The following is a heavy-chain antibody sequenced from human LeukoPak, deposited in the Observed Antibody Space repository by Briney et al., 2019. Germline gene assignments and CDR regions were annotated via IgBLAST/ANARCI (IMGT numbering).Heavy chain of an antibody. D-gene: IGHD3-10*01. CDR1: GFTFSSYA. J-gene: IGHJ4*02. CDR2: NSGSGGST. Sequence: PRGSLRLSCAASGFTFSSYAMSWVRQAPGKGLEWVSANSGSGGSTYYADSVKGRFNISRDNSKNTLYLQMNSLRAEDTAVYYCAREYYDSGTNTGLDYWGQGTLVTVSS. CDR3: AREYYDSGTNTGLDY. V-gene: IGHV3-23*01.